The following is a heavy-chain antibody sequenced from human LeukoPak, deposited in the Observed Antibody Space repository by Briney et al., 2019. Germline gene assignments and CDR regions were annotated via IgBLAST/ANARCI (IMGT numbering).Heavy chain of an antibody. Sequence: SETLSLTCTVSGGSISYYYWNWIRQPAGKGLEWIGRIYTSGRTYYNPSLKSRVSMSVDTSKNQFSLKLSSVTAADTAVYYCARHGYIEGNWFDPWGQGTLVTVSS. D-gene: IGHD5-24*01. CDR1: GGSISYYY. V-gene: IGHV4-4*07. CDR3: ARHGYIEGNWFDP. J-gene: IGHJ5*02. CDR2: IYTSGRT.